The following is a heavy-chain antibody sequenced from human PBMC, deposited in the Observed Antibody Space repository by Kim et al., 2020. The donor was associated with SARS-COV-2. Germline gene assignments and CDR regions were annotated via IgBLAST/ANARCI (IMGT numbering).Heavy chain of an antibody. D-gene: IGHD3-22*01. V-gene: IGHV3-30*01. J-gene: IGHJ4*02. CDR3: ARGDSSGYFDY. Sequence: YYAHSVKGRFTISRDNSKNTLYLQMNSLRAEETAVYYCARGDSSGYFDYWGQGTLVTVSS.